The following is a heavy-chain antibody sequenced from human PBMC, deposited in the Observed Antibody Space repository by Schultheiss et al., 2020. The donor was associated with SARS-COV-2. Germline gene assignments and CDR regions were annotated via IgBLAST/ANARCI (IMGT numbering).Heavy chain of an antibody. D-gene: IGHD6-19*01. V-gene: IGHV4-31*03. CDR2: IYYSGST. J-gene: IGHJ3*02. CDR3: ARADSEGSSGWAVDAFDI. Sequence: SETLSLTCTVSGGSISSGGYYWSWIRQHPGKGLEWIGYIYYSGSTYYNPSLKSRVTISVDTSKNWFSLKLSSVTAADTAVYYCARADSEGSSGWAVDAFDIWGQGTMVTVSS. CDR1: GGSISSGGYY.